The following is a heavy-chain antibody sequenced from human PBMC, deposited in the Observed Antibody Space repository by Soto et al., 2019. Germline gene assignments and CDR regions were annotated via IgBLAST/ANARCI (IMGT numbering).Heavy chain of an antibody. Sequence: SVKVSCKVSGGTFSSYAISWVRQAPGQGLEWMGGIIPIFGTANYAQKFQGRVTITADESTSTAYMELSSLRSEDTAVYYCARGRVGKSPAAARGYFDYWGQGTLVTVSS. CDR1: GGTFSSYA. J-gene: IGHJ4*02. D-gene: IGHD2-2*01. V-gene: IGHV1-69*13. CDR3: ARGRVGKSPAAARGYFDY. CDR2: IIPIFGTA.